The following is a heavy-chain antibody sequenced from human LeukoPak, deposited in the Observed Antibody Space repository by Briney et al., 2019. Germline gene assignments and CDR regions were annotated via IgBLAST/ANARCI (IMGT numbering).Heavy chain of an antibody. D-gene: IGHD2-2*02. CDR3: ARDYCSSTSCYTHWFDP. J-gene: IGHJ5*02. CDR2: INANGGGT. CDR1: GYTFTGYQ. Sequence: ASVKVSCKSSGYTFTGYQMHWVRQAPGQGLEWMGRINANGGGTNTAQKFQGRVTMTRDTSKTTAYMELSGLRSDDTAVYYCARDYCSSTSCYTHWFDPWGQGTLVTVSS. V-gene: IGHV1-2*06.